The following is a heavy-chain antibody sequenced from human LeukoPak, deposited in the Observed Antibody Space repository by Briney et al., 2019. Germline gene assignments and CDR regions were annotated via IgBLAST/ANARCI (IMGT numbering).Heavy chain of an antibody. CDR1: GFTFSSFG. J-gene: IGHJ4*02. V-gene: IGHV3-30*18. CDR3: AKELYSTTWYDY. CDR2: ISYDGSNK. Sequence: PGRSLRLSCAASGFTFSSFGMHWVRQAPGEGLDWVAVISYDGSNKYYADSVRGRFTISRDNSKNTLHLQMNSLRTEDTAVYYCAKELYSTTWYDYWGQGTLVTVSS. D-gene: IGHD6-13*01.